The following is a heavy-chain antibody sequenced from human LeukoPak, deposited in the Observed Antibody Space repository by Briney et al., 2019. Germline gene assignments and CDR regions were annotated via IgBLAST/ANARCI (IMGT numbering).Heavy chain of an antibody. Sequence: PGGSLGLSCAASGLTFSSHWMHWVRQAPGKGLEWISYIDSDTYGNTIYYPHTVKGRFTISRDNAKNSLYLQMDSLRDEDTAVYYCARDRDYAFDYWGQGTLVTVSS. J-gene: IGHJ4*02. CDR1: GLTFSSHW. V-gene: IGHV3-48*02. CDR3: ARDRDYAFDY. D-gene: IGHD4-17*01. CDR2: IDSDTYGNTI.